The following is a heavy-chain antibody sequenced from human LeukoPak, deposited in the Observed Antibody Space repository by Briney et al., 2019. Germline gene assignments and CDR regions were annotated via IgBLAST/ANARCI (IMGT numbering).Heavy chain of an antibody. D-gene: IGHD5-24*01. CDR3: AKDIQLST. Sequence: PGGSLRLSCAASGFTFSSYAMSWVRQAPGKGLEWVSLIGASGESTYYADSVKGRFTISRDNSKNTLSLQMNSLRVEDMAMYICAKDIQLSTWGLGTMVTVSS. CDR1: GFTFSSYA. J-gene: IGHJ3*01. CDR2: IGASGEST. V-gene: IGHV3-23*01.